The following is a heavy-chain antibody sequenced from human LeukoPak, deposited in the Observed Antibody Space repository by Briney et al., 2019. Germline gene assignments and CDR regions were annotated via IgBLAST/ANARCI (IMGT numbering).Heavy chain of an antibody. J-gene: IGHJ4*02. V-gene: IGHV3-33*01. CDR2: IQSDGSIK. CDR1: GFTFSKYG. D-gene: IGHD4-17*01. CDR3: AREGDDYGDGAFDY. Sequence: PGRSLRLSCVASGFTFSKYGMHWVRQAPGKGLEWISVIQSDGSIKEYADSVKGRFTVSRDNSRNTVYLQMNSLRAEDTAVYYCAREGDDYGDGAFDYWGQGTLVTVSS.